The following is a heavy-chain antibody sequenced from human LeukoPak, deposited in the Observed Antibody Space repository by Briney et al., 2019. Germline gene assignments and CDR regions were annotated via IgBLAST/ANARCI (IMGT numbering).Heavy chain of an antibody. CDR3: ARAVGTSRNFFDY. V-gene: IGHV4-4*07. J-gene: IGHJ4*02. CDR1: GSSISNYY. CDR2: IYSSGST. Sequence: PSETLSLTCIVSGSSISNYYWSWIRQPAGKGLEWIGRIYSSGSTNYNPSLKSRVTMSLDTSKNQFSLNLSSVTAADTAMYYYARAVGTSRNFFDYWGQGTLVTVSS. D-gene: IGHD4-23*01.